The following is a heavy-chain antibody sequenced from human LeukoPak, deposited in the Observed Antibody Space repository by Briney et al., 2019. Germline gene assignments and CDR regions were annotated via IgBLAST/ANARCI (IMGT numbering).Heavy chain of an antibody. CDR3: TRSRPVGGITFDN. Sequence: GGSLRLSCAASGFTFSNYWMSWVRQAPGKGLEWVANIKQDGSEKYYVDSVKGRFTISRDDAKNSLYLQMNSLRGEDTAVYYCTRSRPVGGITFDNWGQGTLVTVSS. J-gene: IGHJ4*02. D-gene: IGHD3-16*01. V-gene: IGHV3-7*01. CDR1: GFTFSNYW. CDR2: IKQDGSEK.